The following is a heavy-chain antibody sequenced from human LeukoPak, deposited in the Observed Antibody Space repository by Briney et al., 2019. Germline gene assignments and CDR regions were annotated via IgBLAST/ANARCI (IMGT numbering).Heavy chain of an antibody. J-gene: IGHJ5*02. D-gene: IGHD6-13*01. CDR3: ARGSGIAAAGTTDEDWFDP. V-gene: IGHV1-69*04. Sequence: GSSVKVSCKASGGTSSSYAISWVRQAPGQGLEWMGRIIPIFGIANYAQKFQGRVTITADKSTSTAYMELSSLRSEDTAVYYCARGSGIAAAGTTDEDWFDPWGQGTLVTVSS. CDR2: IIPIFGIA. CDR1: GGTSSSYA.